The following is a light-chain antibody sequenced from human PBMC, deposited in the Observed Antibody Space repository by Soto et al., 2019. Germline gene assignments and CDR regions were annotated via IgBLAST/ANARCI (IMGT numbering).Light chain of an antibody. CDR3: QQYGSSSWT. V-gene: IGKV3-20*01. J-gene: IGKJ1*01. CDR2: GAS. Sequence: EIVLTQSPGTLSLSPGESATLSCRASQSVSSTYLAWYQQKPGQTPRLLIYGASSSATGIPDRFSGSGSGTDFTLTISRLEPEDFAVYYCQQYGSSSWTFGQGTKVEIK. CDR1: QSVSSTY.